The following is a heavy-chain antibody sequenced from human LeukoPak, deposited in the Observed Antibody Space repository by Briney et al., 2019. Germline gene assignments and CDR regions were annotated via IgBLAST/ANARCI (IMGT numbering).Heavy chain of an antibody. CDR1: GGTFSSYA. CDR2: IIPILGIA. D-gene: IGHD6-13*01. V-gene: IGHV1-69*04. Sequence: ASVKVSCKASGGTFSSYAISWVRQAPGQGLGWMGRIIPILGIANYAQKFQGRVTITADKSTSTAYMELSSLRSEDTAVYYCAREKQQLVLQTYYYYYGMDVWGQGTTVTVSS. CDR3: AREKQQLVLQTYYYYYGMDV. J-gene: IGHJ6*02.